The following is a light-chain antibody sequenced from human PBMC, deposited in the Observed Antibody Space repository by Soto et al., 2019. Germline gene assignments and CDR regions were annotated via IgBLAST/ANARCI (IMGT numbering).Light chain of an antibody. CDR3: QQYNNWPRT. Sequence: EIVLTQSPATLSLTQGDRATLSCKASESVHNFLAWYQQKPGQAPRLLICGASNRAAGIPARFSGSGSGTDFTLTISSLQPEDFAVYYCQQYNNWPRTFGQGSMVAIK. J-gene: IGKJ1*01. V-gene: IGKV3D-15*01. CDR1: ESVHNF. CDR2: GAS.